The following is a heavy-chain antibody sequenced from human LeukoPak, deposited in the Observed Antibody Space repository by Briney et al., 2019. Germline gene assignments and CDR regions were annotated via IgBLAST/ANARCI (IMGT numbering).Heavy chain of an antibody. Sequence: SETLSLTCAVYGGPFSGYYWSWIRQPPGKGLEWIGEINHSGSTNYNPSLKSRVTISVDTSKNQFSLKLSSVTAADTAVYYCASRLDGYYSRPFDYWGQGTLVTVSS. V-gene: IGHV4-34*01. D-gene: IGHD5-24*01. CDR2: INHSGST. CDR3: ASRLDGYYSRPFDY. CDR1: GGPFSGYY. J-gene: IGHJ4*02.